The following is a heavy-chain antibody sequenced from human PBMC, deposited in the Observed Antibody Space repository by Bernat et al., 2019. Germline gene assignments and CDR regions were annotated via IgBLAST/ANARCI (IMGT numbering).Heavy chain of an antibody. CDR1: GFTFSSYG. J-gene: IGHJ6*02. Sequence: QVQLVESGGGVVQPGRSLRLSCAASGFTFSSYGMHWVRQAPGKGLEWVAVIWYDGSNKYYADSVKGRFTISRDNSKNTLYLQMNSLRAEDTAVYYWASWVTSYGMDVWGQGTTVTVS. D-gene: IGHD4-23*01. CDR2: IWYDGSNK. CDR3: ASWVTSYGMDV. V-gene: IGHV3-33*01.